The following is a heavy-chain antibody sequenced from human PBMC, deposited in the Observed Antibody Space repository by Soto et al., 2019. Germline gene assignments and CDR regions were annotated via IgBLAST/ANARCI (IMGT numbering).Heavy chain of an antibody. CDR3: AHKGPEDWPLDY. CDR2: IYWDDNK. J-gene: IGHJ4*02. Sequence: SGPTLVNPTQPLTLTCSFSGFSLSTSGVGVGWIRQPPGKALEWLAVIYWDDNKHYSPSLRSRLTITKDTSKNQVVLTMTNMDLLDTGTYYCAHKGPEDWPLDYWGQGTLVTVSS. CDR1: GFSLSTSGVG. D-gene: IGHD3-9*01. V-gene: IGHV2-5*02.